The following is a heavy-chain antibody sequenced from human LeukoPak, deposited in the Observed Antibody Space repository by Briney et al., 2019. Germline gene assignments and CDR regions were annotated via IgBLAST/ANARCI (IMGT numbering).Heavy chain of an antibody. D-gene: IGHD5-24*01. J-gene: IGHJ6*03. Sequence: ASVKVSCKASGYTFTGYYMHWVQQAPGQGLEWMGWINPNSGGTNYAQKFQGRVTMTRDTSISTAYMELSRLRSDDTAVYYCARGRRERWLQLRYYYMDVWGKGTTVTVSS. CDR3: ARGRRERWLQLRYYYMDV. CDR2: INPNSGGT. V-gene: IGHV1-2*02. CDR1: GYTFTGYY.